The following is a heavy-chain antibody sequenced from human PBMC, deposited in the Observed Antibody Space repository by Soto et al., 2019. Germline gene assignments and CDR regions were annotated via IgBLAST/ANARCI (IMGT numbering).Heavy chain of an antibody. CDR2: MYYSGST. Sequence: QVQLQESGPGRVKPSQTLSLTCSVSGGSISSGGYYWSWIRQHPGQGLEWIGHMYYSGSTYYSPSLKSRAAISLDTSKNHFSLNLSSVTAADTAVYYCARLKMLLVVSHFDLWGRGTLVTVSS. D-gene: IGHD2-21*01. J-gene: IGHJ2*01. CDR1: GGSISSGGYY. CDR3: ARLKMLLVVSHFDL. V-gene: IGHV4-31*03.